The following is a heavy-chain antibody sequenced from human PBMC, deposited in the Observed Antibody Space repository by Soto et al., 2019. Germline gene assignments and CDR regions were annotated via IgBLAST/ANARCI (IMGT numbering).Heavy chain of an antibody. V-gene: IGHV4-34*01. J-gene: IGHJ4*02. CDR3: ARSLPYGSGSYYLD. CDR1: GGSFSGYY. Sequence: QVQLQQWGAGLLKPSETLSLTCAVYGGSFSGYYWSWIRQPPGKGLEWIGEINHSGSTNYNPSLKGRVTISVDTSKNQFSLKLSSVTAADTAVYYCARSLPYGSGSYYLDWGQGTLVTVSS. CDR2: INHSGST. D-gene: IGHD3-10*01.